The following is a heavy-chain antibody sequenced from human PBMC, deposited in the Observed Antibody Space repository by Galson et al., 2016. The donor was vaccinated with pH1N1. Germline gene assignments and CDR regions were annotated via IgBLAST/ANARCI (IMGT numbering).Heavy chain of an antibody. V-gene: IGHV3-23*01. J-gene: IGHJ4*02. CDR1: GFTFNNYA. Sequence: SLRLSCAASGFTFNNYAMFWVRQAPGKGLEWVSSISGSGISTYYADSVKGRSTISRDNSKNTLYLQMNSLRAEDTALYYCAKDRNRIVALQGYFDSWGQGSLVTVSS. CDR3: AKDRNRIVALQGYFDS. D-gene: IGHD6-13*01. CDR2: ISGSGIST.